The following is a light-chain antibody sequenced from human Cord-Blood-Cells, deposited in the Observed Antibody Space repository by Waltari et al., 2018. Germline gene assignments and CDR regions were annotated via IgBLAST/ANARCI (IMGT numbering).Light chain of an antibody. V-gene: IGKV1-17*03. CDR1: QVISNY. J-gene: IGKJ2*01. CDR2: AAS. Sequence: DIQMTQSPSAMSASVGDRVTITWRASQVISNYIAWFQQKPGKVPTRLIYAASSLQSGVPSRFSGSGSGTEFTLTISSLQPEDFATYYCLQHNSYPYTFGQGTKLEIK. CDR3: LQHNSYPYT.